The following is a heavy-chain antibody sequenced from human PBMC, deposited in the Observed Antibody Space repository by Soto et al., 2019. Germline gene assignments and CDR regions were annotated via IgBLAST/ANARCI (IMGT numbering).Heavy chain of an antibody. V-gene: IGHV3-23*01. Sequence: GGSLRLSCAASGFTFSSYAMSWVRQAPGKGLEWVSAISGSGGSTYYADSVKGRFTISRDNSKNTLYLQMNSLRAEDTAVYYCKKDRSLTIFGVVPAYGMDVWGQGTTVTVSS. J-gene: IGHJ6*02. CDR1: GFTFSSYA. D-gene: IGHD3-3*01. CDR2: ISGSGGST. CDR3: KKDRSLTIFGVVPAYGMDV.